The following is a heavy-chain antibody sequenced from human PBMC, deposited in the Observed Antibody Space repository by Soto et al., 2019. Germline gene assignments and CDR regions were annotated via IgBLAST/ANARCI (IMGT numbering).Heavy chain of an antibody. D-gene: IGHD4-17*01. Sequence: GGSLRLSCAASGFAFSDSGMNWVRQAPGKGLEWVSYISSTSGTIQYADSVKGRFTISRDNAKNSLYLQMNSLRDEDTAIYYCAKDLNTDFDYWGQGTLVTVSS. J-gene: IGHJ4*02. CDR1: GFAFSDSG. CDR3: AKDLNTDFDY. V-gene: IGHV3-48*02. CDR2: ISSTSGTI.